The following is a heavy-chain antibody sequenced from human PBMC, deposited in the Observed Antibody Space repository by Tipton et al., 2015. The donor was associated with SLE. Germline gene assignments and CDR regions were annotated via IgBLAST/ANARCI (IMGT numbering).Heavy chain of an antibody. CDR3: ARATRIIAATATSPHYSDF. V-gene: IGHV4-38-2*02. Sequence: TLSLTCTVSGYSISSGYYWGWVRQPPGKGLEWIGSLYQTATTDYNPSLKSRLTMSIDTSNNQFSLRLTSVTAADTAIYYCARATRIIAATATSPHYSDFWGQGILVTVSS. CDR1: GYSISSGYY. J-gene: IGHJ4*02. D-gene: IGHD2-21*02. CDR2: LYQTATT.